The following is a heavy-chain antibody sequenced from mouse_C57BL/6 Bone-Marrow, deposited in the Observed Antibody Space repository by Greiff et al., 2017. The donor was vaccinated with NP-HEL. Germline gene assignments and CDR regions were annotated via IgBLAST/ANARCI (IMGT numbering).Heavy chain of an antibody. V-gene: IGHV1-47*01. CDR3: ARGDYYYGSSYYY. J-gene: IGHJ2*01. D-gene: IGHD1-1*01. CDR1: GYTFTTYP. CDR2: FHPYNDDT. Sequence: VKLVESGAELVKPGASVKMSCKASGYTFTTYPIEWMKQNHGKSLEWIGNFHPYNDDTKYNEKFKGKATLTVEKSSSTVYLELSRLTSDDSAVYYCARGDYYYGSSYYYWGQGTTLTVSS.